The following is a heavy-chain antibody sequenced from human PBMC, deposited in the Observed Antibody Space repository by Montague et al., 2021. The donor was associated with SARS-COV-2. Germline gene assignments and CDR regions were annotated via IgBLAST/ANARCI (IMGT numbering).Heavy chain of an antibody. CDR2: IYTSGST. V-gene: IGHV4-4*07. CDR1: GGSISSYY. D-gene: IGHD1-1*01. CDR3: ARDGLERQWWMLGLFDP. Sequence: SETLSLTCTVSGGSISSYYWSWIRQPAGKGLEWIGRIYTSGSTNYNPSLKSRVTMSVDTSKNQFSLKLRSVTAADTAVYFCARDGLERQWWMLGLFDPWGQGTLVTVSS. J-gene: IGHJ5*02.